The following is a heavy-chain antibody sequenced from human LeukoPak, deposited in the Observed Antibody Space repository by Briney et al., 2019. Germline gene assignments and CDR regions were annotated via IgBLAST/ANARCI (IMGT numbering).Heavy chain of an antibody. V-gene: IGHV3-48*03. CDR1: GFTLSSYE. CDR2: ISSSGSTI. D-gene: IGHD3-10*01. CDR3: ARSLWFGEHYGMDV. J-gene: IGHJ6*02. Sequence: GGSLRLSCAASGFTLSSYEMNWVRQAPGKGLEWVSYISSSGSTIYYADSVKGRFTISRDNAKNSLYLQMNSLRAEDTAVYYCARSLWFGEHYGMDVWGQGTTVTVSS.